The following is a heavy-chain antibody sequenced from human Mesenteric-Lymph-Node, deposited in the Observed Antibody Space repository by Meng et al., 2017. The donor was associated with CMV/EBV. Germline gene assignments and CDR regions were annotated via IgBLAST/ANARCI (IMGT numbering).Heavy chain of an antibody. CDR3: ARDDYGDYSFDY. CDR2: ISSSSSYK. Sequence: CAASGFTISSYSMNWVRQDPGKGLEWVSSISSSSSYKYYADSGKGRFTISRDNDKNSLYLQMNSLRAEDTAVYYCARDDYGDYSFDYWGQGTLVTVSS. CDR1: GFTISSYS. V-gene: IGHV3-21*01. D-gene: IGHD4-17*01. J-gene: IGHJ4*02.